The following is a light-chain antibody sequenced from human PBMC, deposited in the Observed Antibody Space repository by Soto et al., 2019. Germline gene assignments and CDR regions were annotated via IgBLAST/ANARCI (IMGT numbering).Light chain of an antibody. CDR3: QQRSNWPFT. J-gene: IGKJ3*01. CDR2: DAS. CDR1: QSVSSY. Sequence: EIVLTQSPATLSLSPGERATLSCRASQSVSSYLAWYQQKPGQAPRLLIYDASNRATGIPARFSGSGSGTDFTLTISRLEPEDFAVYYCQQRSNWPFTFGPGNKVDIK. V-gene: IGKV3-11*01.